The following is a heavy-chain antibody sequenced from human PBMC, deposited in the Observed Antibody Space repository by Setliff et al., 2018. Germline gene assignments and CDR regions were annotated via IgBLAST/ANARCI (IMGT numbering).Heavy chain of an antibody. D-gene: IGHD3-22*01. Sequence: PGGSLRLSCAASRFTFSNYWMSWARQAPGKGLEWVANIKEDGSEKYYVDSVKGRFTISRDNAKNSLDLQMNSLRGEDTAVYYCVRDRWKVIVNRGDDAFDLWGQGAMVTVSS. V-gene: IGHV3-7*01. J-gene: IGHJ3*01. CDR3: VRDRWKVIVNRGDDAFDL. CDR2: IKEDGSEK. CDR1: RFTFSNYW.